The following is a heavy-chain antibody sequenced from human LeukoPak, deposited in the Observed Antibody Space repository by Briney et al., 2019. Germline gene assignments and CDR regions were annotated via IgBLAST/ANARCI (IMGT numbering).Heavy chain of an antibody. J-gene: IGHJ6*03. CDR3: ASAQLEPFYYYYYMDV. V-gene: IGHV1-18*01. D-gene: IGHD1-1*01. CDR2: ISAYNGNT. Sequence: SVKVPCKASGYTFTSYGISWVRQAPGQGLEWMGWISAYNGNTNYAQKLQGRVTMTTDTSTSTAYMELRSLRSDDTAVYYCASAQLEPFYYYYYMDVWGKGTTVTVSS. CDR1: GYTFTSYG.